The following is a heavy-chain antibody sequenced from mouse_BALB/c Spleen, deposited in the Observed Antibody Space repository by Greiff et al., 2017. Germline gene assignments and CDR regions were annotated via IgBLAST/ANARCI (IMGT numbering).Heavy chain of an antibody. CDR3: ARTTTVVEETWFAY. V-gene: IGHV1-80*01. CDR1: GYAFSSYW. CDR2: IYPGDGDT. D-gene: IGHD1-1*01. J-gene: IGHJ3*01. Sequence: VKLVESGAELVRPGSSVKISCKASGYAFSSYWMNWVKQRPGQGLEWIGQIYPGDGDTNYNGKFKGKATLTADKSSSTAYMQLSSLTSEDSAVYFCARTTTVVEETWFAYWGQGTLVTVSA.